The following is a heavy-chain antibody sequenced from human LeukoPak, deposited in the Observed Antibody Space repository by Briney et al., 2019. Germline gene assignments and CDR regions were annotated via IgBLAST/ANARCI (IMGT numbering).Heavy chain of an antibody. V-gene: IGHV4-31*03. D-gene: IGHD3-10*01. CDR3: ARDYYGSGIFDY. CDR1: GGSISSGGYY. J-gene: IGHJ4*02. Sequence: SETLSLTCTVSGGSISSGGYYWSWIRQHPGKGLEWIGYIYYSGSTYYNPSLKSRVTISVDTSKNQFSLKLSSVIAADTAVYYCARDYYGSGIFDYWGQGTLVTVSS. CDR2: IYYSGST.